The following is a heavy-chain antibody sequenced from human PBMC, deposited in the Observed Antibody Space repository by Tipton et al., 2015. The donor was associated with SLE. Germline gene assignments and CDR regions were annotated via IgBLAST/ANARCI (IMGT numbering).Heavy chain of an antibody. CDR3: ARTSSGVTGTNYHFDY. CDR1: GVSMSSYY. J-gene: IGHJ4*02. V-gene: IGHV4-39*01. CDR2: IYYSGST. D-gene: IGHD1-20*01. Sequence: TLSLTCTVSGVSMSSYYWTWIRQPPGKGLEWIGSIYYSGSTYYNPSLKSRVTISVDTSKNQFSLKLSSVTAADTAVYWCARTSSGVTGTNYHFDYWSQGTLVTVSS.